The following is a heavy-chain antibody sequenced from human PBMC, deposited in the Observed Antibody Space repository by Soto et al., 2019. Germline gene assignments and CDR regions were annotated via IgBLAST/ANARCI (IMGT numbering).Heavy chain of an antibody. CDR2: ISWNSGSI. D-gene: IGHD2-2*01. CDR3: AKPLYCSSTSCYPTDAFDI. CDR1: GFTFDDYA. V-gene: IGHV3-9*01. J-gene: IGHJ3*02. Sequence: EVQLVESGGGLVQPGRSLRLSCAASGFTFDDYAMHWVRQAPGKGLEWVSGISWNSGSIGYADSVKGRFTISRDNAKNSLYLQMNSLRAEDTALYYCAKPLYCSSTSCYPTDAFDIWGQGTMVTVSS.